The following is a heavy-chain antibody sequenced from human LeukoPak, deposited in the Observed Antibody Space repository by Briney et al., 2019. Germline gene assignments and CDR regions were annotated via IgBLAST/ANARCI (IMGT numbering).Heavy chain of an antibody. V-gene: IGHV1-2*02. CDR2: INPNSGGT. Sequence: GASVKVSCKASGYTFTGYYMHWVRQAPGQGLEWMGWINPNSGGTNYAQKFQGRVTMTRDTSISTAYMELSRLRSDDTAVYYCARSRKYYYDSSGQGAYYMDVWGKGTTVTVSS. CDR3: ARSRKYYYDSSGQGAYYMDV. D-gene: IGHD3-22*01. CDR1: GYTFTGYY. J-gene: IGHJ6*03.